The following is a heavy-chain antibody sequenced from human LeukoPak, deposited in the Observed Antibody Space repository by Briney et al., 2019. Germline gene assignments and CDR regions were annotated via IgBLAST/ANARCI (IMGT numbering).Heavy chain of an antibody. CDR2: IYYSGST. J-gene: IGHJ2*01. D-gene: IGHD3-22*01. Sequence: PSETLSLTCSVSGDSISTSSYYWGWIRQPPGKGLEWIGTIYYSGSTYYNPSLTSRVTISVDTSKNQFSLKLSSVTAADTAVYYCARDPPSTMIVVTAARRSDGFDLWGRGTLVTVSS. CDR1: GDSISTSSYY. V-gene: IGHV4-39*02. CDR3: ARDPPSTMIVVTAARRSDGFDL.